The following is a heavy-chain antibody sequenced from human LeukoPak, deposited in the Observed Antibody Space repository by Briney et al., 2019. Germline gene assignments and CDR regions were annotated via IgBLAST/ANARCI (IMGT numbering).Heavy chain of an antibody. CDR2: IKEDGSKK. CDR1: GFPFSSYW. V-gene: IGHV3-7*01. J-gene: IGHJ4*02. CDR3: ARELAGHYYGSGSSFDY. D-gene: IGHD3-10*01. Sequence: GGSLRLSCAASGFPFSSYWMSWVRQAPGKGLEWVANIKEDGSKKYYVDSVKGRFTISRDNAKNSLYLQMNSLSAEDTAVYYCARELAGHYYGSGSSFDYWGQGTLVTVSS.